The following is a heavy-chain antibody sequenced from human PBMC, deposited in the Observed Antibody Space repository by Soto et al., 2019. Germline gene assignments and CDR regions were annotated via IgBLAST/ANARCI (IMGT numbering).Heavy chain of an antibody. Sequence: QVQLVESGGGVVQPGRSLRLSCAASGFTFSSYGMHWVRQAPGKGLEWVAVIWYDGSNKYYADSVKGRFTISRDNSKNTLYLQMNSLRAEDTAVYYCARGEGMVRGLNGMDVWGQGTTVTVSS. CDR3: ARGEGMVRGLNGMDV. CDR2: IWYDGSNK. J-gene: IGHJ6*02. V-gene: IGHV3-33*01. CDR1: GFTFSSYG. D-gene: IGHD3-10*01.